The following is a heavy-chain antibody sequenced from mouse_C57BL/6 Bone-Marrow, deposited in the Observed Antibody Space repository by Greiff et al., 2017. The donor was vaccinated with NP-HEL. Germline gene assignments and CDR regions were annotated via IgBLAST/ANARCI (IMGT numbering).Heavy chain of an antibody. V-gene: IGHV1-54*01. J-gene: IGHJ2*01. D-gene: IGHD2-1*01. CDR1: GYAFTNYL. CDR2: INPGSGGT. Sequence: VQLQQSGAELVRPGTSVKVSCKASGYAFTNYLIEWVKQRPGQGLEWIGVINPGSGGTNYNEKFKGKATLTADKSSSTAYMQLSSLTSEDSAVYVCARSEDGNLLEYWGQGTTLTVSS. CDR3: ARSEDGNLLEY.